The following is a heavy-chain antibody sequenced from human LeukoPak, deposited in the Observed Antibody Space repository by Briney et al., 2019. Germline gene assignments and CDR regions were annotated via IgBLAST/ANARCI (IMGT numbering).Heavy chain of an antibody. J-gene: IGHJ6*02. CDR3: ARGRGWHYYYYYGMDV. V-gene: IGHV4-34*01. CDR2: INHSGST. Sequence: PSETLSLTCAVYGGSFSGYYWSWIRQPPGKGLEWIGEINHSGSTNYNPSLKSRVTISVDTSKNQFSLKLSSVTAADTAVYYCARGRGWHYYYYYGMDVWGQGTTVTVSS. CDR1: GGSFSGYY. D-gene: IGHD6-19*01.